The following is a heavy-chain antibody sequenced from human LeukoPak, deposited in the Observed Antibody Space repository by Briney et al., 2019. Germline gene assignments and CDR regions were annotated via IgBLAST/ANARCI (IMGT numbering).Heavy chain of an antibody. CDR1: GFTFSNAW. D-gene: IGHD3-10*01. V-gene: IGHV3-15*01. J-gene: IGHJ5*02. CDR3: TTAYYYGTGGAHR. CDR2: IKSKTDGGTT. Sequence: PGGSLRLSCAASGFTFSNAWMSWVRQAPGKGLEWVGHIKSKTDGGTTDYAAPVKGRFTISRDDSKDTLYLQVNSLKTEDTAVYYCTTAYYYGTGGAHRWGQGTLVTVSS.